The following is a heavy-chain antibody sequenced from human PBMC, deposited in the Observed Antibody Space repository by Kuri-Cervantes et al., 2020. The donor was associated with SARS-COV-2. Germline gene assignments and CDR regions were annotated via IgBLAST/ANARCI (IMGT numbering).Heavy chain of an antibody. CDR1: GFTFSGYG. CDR3: AKPGSVRGIIREDHYGLDV. J-gene: IGHJ6*02. Sequence: GESLKISCAVSGFTFSGYGMHWVRQAPGKGLEWVAVISYDGRDTYYGDSVKGRFTISRDNSKNTLYLQMNSLRPEDTGVYYCAKPGSVRGIIREDHYGLDVWGQGTTVTVSS. D-gene: IGHD3-10*01. V-gene: IGHV3-30*18. CDR2: ISYDGRDT.